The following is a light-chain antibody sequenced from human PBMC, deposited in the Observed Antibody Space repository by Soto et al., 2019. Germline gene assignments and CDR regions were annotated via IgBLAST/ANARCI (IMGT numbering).Light chain of an antibody. CDR1: QILSSNY. CDR2: GAS. V-gene: IGKV3-20*01. J-gene: IGKJ5*01. Sequence: NVLTQSPLTRSSSPVERPTLSCRACQILSSNYLSWYQQKPGQAPRLLLYGASSRATGIPDRCGCSGSGTGVTRDISRFATGYFAVLLSPQFDTSSLTF. CDR3: PQFDTSSLT.